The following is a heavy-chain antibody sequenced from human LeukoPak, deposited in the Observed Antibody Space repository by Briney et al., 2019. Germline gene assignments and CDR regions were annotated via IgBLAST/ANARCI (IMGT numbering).Heavy chain of an antibody. D-gene: IGHD4-23*01. J-gene: IGHJ6*02. CDR1: GYTFTSYY. CDR3: ATLDYGGNSGIYYYYYGMDV. Sequence: ASVKVSCKASGYTFTSYYMHWVRQAPGQGLEWMGRINPNSGGTNYAQKFQGRVTMTEDTSTDTAYMELSSLRSEDTAVYYCATLDYGGNSGIYYYYYGMDVWGQGTTVTVSS. CDR2: INPNSGGT. V-gene: IGHV1-2*06.